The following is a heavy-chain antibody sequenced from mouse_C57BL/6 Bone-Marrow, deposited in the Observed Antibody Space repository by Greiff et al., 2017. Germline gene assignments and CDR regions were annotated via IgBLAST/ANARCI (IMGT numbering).Heavy chain of an antibody. D-gene: IGHD2-3*01. CDR1: GYTFTSYW. V-gene: IGHV1-72*01. J-gene: IGHJ2*01. Sequence: VQLQQSGAELVKPGASVKLSCKASGYTFTSYWMHWVKQRPGRGLEWIGRIDPNSGGTKYNEKFKSKATLTVDKPSSTAYMQRSSLTSEDSAVYYCARSRWLLPYYFDYWGQGTTLTVSS. CDR3: ARSRWLLPYYFDY. CDR2: IDPNSGGT.